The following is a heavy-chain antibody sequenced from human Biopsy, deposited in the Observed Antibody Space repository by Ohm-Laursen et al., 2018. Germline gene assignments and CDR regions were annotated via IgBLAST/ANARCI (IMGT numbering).Heavy chain of an antibody. CDR1: GFTVYNNY. V-gene: IGHV3-66*01. CDR3: ARGHCGVATVV. Sequence: GSHTLSCAASGFTVYNNYMTWVCQAPRKGLEWVSLIYSGGDTRYADYLKGRFTITRDSSTNTMYLQMNSLSVEDTAVYCCARGHCGVATVVRGQGTLVTVSS. J-gene: IGHJ4*02. CDR2: IYSGGDT. D-gene: IGHD4-11*01.